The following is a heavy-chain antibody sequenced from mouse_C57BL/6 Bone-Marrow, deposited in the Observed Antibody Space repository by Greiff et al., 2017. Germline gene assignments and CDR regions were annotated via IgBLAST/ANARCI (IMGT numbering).Heavy chain of an antibody. D-gene: IGHD2-4*01. V-gene: IGHV5-2*01. CDR2: INSDGGST. CDR1: EYEFPSHD. Sequence: EVKLVESGGGLVQPGESLKLSCESNEYEFPSHDMSWVRKTPEKRLELVAAINSDGGSTYYPDTMERRFIISRDNTKKTLYLQMSSLRSEDTALYYCARFYDYDVGAWFAYWGQGTLVTVSA. CDR3: ARFYDYDVGAWFAY. J-gene: IGHJ3*01.